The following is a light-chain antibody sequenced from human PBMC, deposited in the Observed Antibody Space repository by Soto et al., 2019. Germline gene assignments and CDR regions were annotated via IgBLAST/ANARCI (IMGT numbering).Light chain of an antibody. CDR2: EFS. CDR3: SSYTVNTPCV. J-gene: IGLJ1*01. Sequence: QSALTQPASVSGSPGQSITISCTGTSSDVGGYNYVSWYQQHPDKAPKLVISEFSNRPSGVSNRFSGSKSGNTASLTISGLQTEDEADYYCSSYTVNTPCVFGTGTKLTVL. V-gene: IGLV2-14*01. CDR1: SSDVGGYNY.